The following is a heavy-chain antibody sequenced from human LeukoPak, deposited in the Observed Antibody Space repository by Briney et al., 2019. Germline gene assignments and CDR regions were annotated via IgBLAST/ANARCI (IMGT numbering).Heavy chain of an antibody. Sequence: SETLSLTCAVYGGSFSGYYWSWIRQPPGKGLEWSGEINHSGSTNYNPSLKSRVTICVDTSKNQFSLKLSSVPAADTAVYYCARGRRDSSGYYPFDYWGQGTLVTVSS. CDR3: ARGRRDSSGYYPFDY. CDR1: GGSFSGYY. J-gene: IGHJ4*02. CDR2: INHSGST. D-gene: IGHD3-22*01. V-gene: IGHV4-34*01.